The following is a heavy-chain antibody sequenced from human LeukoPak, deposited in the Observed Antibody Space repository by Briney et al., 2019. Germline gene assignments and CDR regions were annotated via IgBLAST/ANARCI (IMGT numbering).Heavy chain of an antibody. CDR1: GGSFSTYN. CDR2: IYYSRST. V-gene: IGHV4-59*01. Sequence: SGTLSLTCSDSGGSFSTYNWSWVRQPPGKGLEWVGFIYYSRSTAYTPRLKNRVTISIDTSKKQFSLKLSSVTAADTAVYYCARGVVLTGYPLDFWGRGTLVTVSS. J-gene: IGHJ4*02. D-gene: IGHD3-9*01. CDR3: ARGVVLTGYPLDF.